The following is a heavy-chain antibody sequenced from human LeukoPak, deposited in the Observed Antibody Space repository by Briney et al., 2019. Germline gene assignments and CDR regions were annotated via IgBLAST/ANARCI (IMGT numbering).Heavy chain of an antibody. Sequence: PGGSLRLSCAASGFTFSSYEMNWVRQAPGKGLEWVSDISSSGSTIYYADSVKGRFTISRDNAKNSLYLQMNSLRAEDTAVYYCARGGGLCSGGSCLYFDYWGQGTLVTVSS. CDR2: ISSSGSTI. J-gene: IGHJ4*02. CDR3: ARGGGLCSGGSCLYFDY. CDR1: GFTFSSYE. D-gene: IGHD2-15*01. V-gene: IGHV3-48*03.